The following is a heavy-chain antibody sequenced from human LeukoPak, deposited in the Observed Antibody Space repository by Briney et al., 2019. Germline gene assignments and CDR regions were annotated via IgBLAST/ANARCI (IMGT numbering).Heavy chain of an antibody. D-gene: IGHD4-17*01. CDR1: GFTFSSDS. V-gene: IGHV3-48*02. Sequence: GGSLRLSCAGSGFTFSSDSMNWVRQAPGEGLEWVSYISSSGNTKHYVDSVKGRFTISRDNAKNSVYLQMNSLRNEDTAVYYCARDLTSVPTRWGQGTLVTVSS. CDR3: ARDLTSVPTR. J-gene: IGHJ4*02. CDR2: ISSSGNTK.